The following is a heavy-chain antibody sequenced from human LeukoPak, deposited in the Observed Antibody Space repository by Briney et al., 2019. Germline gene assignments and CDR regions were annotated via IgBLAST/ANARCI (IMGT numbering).Heavy chain of an antibody. CDR2: ISSSGDTI. CDR3: ARIQHGMDV. CDR1: GFTFSSCE. V-gene: IGHV3-48*03. Sequence: GGSLRLSCAASGFTFSSCEMNWVRQAPGTGLEWVSYISSSGDTIYYADSVQGRFTISRDNAKNSLYLQMNSLRAEDTAVYYCARIQHGMDVWGQGTTVTVSS. J-gene: IGHJ6*02.